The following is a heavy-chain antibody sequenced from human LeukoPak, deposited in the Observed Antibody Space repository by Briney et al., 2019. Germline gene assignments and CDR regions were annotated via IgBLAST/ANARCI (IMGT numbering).Heavy chain of an antibody. D-gene: IGHD3-10*01. CDR2: ISYDGSNK. V-gene: IGHV3-30*03. CDR3: ARDHSYGLDC. CDR1: GFTFSSYV. Sequence: GGSLRLSCAASGFTFSSYVMHWVRQAPGKRLVWVAAISYDGSNKYYADSVKGRFTISRDNPKNTLYLQMNSLRAEDTAVYYCARDHSYGLDCWGQGALVTVSS. J-gene: IGHJ4*02.